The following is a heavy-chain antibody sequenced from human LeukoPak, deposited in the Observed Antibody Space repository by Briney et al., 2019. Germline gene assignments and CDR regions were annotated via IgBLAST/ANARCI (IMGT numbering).Heavy chain of an antibody. Sequence: SETLSLTCTVSGGSISSYYWSWIRQPPGKGLEWIGYIYYSGSTNYSPSLKSRVTISVDTSKDQFSLKLSSVTAADTAVYYCARELAAAGNFDYWGQGTLVTVSS. CDR3: ARELAAAGNFDY. D-gene: IGHD6-13*01. CDR1: GGSISSYY. V-gene: IGHV4-59*01. J-gene: IGHJ4*02. CDR2: IYYSGST.